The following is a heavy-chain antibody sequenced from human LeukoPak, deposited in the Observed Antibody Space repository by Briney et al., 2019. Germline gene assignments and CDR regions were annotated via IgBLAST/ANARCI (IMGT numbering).Heavy chain of an antibody. V-gene: IGHV1-69*13. Sequence: ASVKVSCKASGYTFTSYYMHWVRQAPGQGLEWMGGIIPIFGTANYAQKFQGRVTITADESTSTAYMELSSLRSEDTAVYYCAREGNMGAPRPGIFSFDPWGQGTLVTVSS. CDR3: AREGNMGAPRPGIFSFDP. CDR1: GYTFTSYY. CDR2: IIPIFGTA. D-gene: IGHD1-26*01. J-gene: IGHJ5*02.